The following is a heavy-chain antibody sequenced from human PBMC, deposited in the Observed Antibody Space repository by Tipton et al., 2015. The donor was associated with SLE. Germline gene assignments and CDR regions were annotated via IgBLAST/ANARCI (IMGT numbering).Heavy chain of an antibody. CDR1: GGSISSSSYC. CDR2: IYYSGST. CDR3: ARTKLRYFDWPYNWFDP. V-gene: IGHV4-39*07. D-gene: IGHD3-9*01. J-gene: IGHJ5*02. Sequence: TLSLTCTVSGGSISSSSYCWGWIRQPPGKGLEWIGSIYYSGSTYYNPSLKSRVTISVDASKNQFSLKLSPVTAADTAVYYCARTKLRYFDWPYNWFDPWGQGTLVTVSS.